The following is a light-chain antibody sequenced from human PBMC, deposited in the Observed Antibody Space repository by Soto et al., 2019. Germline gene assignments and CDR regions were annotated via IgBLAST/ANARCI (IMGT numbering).Light chain of an antibody. J-gene: IGLJ2*01. CDR3: GSYTSTDSLI. V-gene: IGLV2-14*01. CDR2: EVT. Sequence: SALTQPASVSGSPGQSITISCTGSSNDVGGYNFVSWYQQHPGKAPKLLIYEVTNRPSGISDRFSGSRSGNTASLTISGLQPEDEADYYCGSYTSTDSLIFGGGTKVTVL. CDR1: SNDVGGYNF.